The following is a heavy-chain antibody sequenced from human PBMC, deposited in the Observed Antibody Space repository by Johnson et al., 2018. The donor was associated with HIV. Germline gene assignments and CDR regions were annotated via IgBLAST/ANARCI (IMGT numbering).Heavy chain of an antibody. CDR1: GFTFSSYA. J-gene: IGHJ3*02. CDR3: TSLRDDAFDI. CDR2: IKSKSDGGTT. Sequence: EVQLVESGGRLVQPGGSLRLSCAASGFTFSSYAMSWVRQAPGKGLEWVGRIKSKSDGGTTDYAAPVKGRFTISRDDSKNTLYMQMNSLKNEDTAVYYCTSLRDDAFDIWGQGTMVTVSS. V-gene: IGHV3-15*01.